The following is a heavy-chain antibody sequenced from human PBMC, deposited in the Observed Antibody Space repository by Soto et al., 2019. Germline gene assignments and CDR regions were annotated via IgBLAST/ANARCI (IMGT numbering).Heavy chain of an antibody. J-gene: IGHJ4*02. CDR2: IYHSGST. Sequence: QVQLQESGPGLVKPSGTLSLTCAVSSGSISNNHWWSWVRQPPGKGLEWVGQIYHSGSTNYNPSLKSRVTISADKSKNQFSLKLSSVTAADTAVYYRARVTRLYYFDFWGQGTLVTVSS. V-gene: IGHV4-4*02. CDR1: SGSISNNHW. CDR3: ARVTRLYYFDF. D-gene: IGHD3-10*01.